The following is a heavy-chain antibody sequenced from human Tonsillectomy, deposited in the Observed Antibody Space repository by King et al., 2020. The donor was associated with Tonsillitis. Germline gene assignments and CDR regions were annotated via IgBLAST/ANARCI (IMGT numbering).Heavy chain of an antibody. D-gene: IGHD2-15*01. V-gene: IGHV2-5*02. CDR2: IYWDDDK. CDR3: AHTDSSVAVGVTRNVSNWFDP. CDR1: GFSLSTGGVG. Sequence: ITLKESGPTLVKPTQTLTLTCSFSGFSLSTGGVGVAWIRQPPGKALEWLALIYWDDDKRYSPSLKSRLTITKDTSKNQVVLTMTNMDPVDTATYFCAHTDSSVAVGVTRNVSNWFDPWGQGTLVTVSA. J-gene: IGHJ5*02.